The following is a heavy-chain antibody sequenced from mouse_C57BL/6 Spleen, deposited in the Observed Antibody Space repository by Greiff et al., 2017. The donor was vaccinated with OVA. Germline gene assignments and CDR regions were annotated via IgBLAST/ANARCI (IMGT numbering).Heavy chain of an antibody. CDR1: GFSLNSYG. CDR3: ASGVAGGAMDY. D-gene: IGHD1-1*01. CDR2: IWGVGST. V-gene: IGHV2-6*01. Sequence: VKLMESGPGLVAPSPSLSITCTVSGFSLNSYGVDWVRQSPGKGLEWLGVIWGVGSTNYNSALKSRLSISKDNSKSQVFLKMNSLQTDDTAMYYCASGVAGGAMDYWGQGTSVTVSS. J-gene: IGHJ4*01.